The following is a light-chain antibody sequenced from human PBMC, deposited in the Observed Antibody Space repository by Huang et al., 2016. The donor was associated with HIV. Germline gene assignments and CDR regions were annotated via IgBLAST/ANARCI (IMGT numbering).Light chain of an antibody. CDR2: ATS. CDR3: QQSSSIPL. Sequence: DIQMTQSPSSLSASVGDRVTITCRASQSTSKHLNWYQQKPGKAPQVLIYATSSLQSGVPSRFSGSGSVTEFTLTISSLQPEYFATYYCQQSSSIPLFGPGTKLEMK. V-gene: IGKV1-39*01. CDR1: QSTSKH. J-gene: IGKJ2*01.